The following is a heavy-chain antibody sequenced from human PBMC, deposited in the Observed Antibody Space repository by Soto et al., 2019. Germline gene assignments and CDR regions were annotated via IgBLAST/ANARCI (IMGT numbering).Heavy chain of an antibody. J-gene: IGHJ4*02. Sequence: PGGSLRLSCAASGFTFSSYAMHWVRQAPGKGLEWVAVISYDGSNKYYADSVKGRFTISRDNSKNTLYLQMNSLRAEDTAVYYCARDLYGGNYAFDYWGQGTLVTVSS. D-gene: IGHD4-4*01. V-gene: IGHV3-30-3*01. CDR1: GFTFSSYA. CDR2: ISYDGSNK. CDR3: ARDLYGGNYAFDY.